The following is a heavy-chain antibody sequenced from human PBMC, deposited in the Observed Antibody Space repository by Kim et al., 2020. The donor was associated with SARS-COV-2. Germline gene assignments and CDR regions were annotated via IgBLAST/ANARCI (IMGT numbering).Heavy chain of an antibody. Sequence: DSVKGGFTISRDNSKNTLYLQMNSLRAEDTAVYYCAKGAYGDYGDNWFDPWGQGTLVTVSS. CDR3: AKGAYGDYGDNWFDP. V-gene: IGHV3-33*06. D-gene: IGHD4-17*01. J-gene: IGHJ5*02.